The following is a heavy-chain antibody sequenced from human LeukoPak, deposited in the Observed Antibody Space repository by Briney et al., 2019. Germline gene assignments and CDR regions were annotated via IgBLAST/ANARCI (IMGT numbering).Heavy chain of an antibody. D-gene: IGHD6-19*01. CDR1: CGSISSSSYY. CDR3: ARRIAVAASTWFAP. CDR2: IYYSGST. V-gene: IGHV4-39*01. Sequence: SETLSLTCTVSCGSISSSSYYWGWIRQPPGKGLEWIGSIYYSGSTYYNPSLKSRVTISVDTSKNQFSLKLSSVTAADTAVYYCARRIAVAASTWFAPWGQGALVTVSS. J-gene: IGHJ5*02.